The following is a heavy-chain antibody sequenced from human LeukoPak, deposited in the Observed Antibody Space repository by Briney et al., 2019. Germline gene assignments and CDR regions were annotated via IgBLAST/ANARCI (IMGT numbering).Heavy chain of an antibody. CDR3: AREGDSSGYYDY. CDR1: GFNFNHAW. V-gene: IGHV3-21*01. D-gene: IGHD3-22*01. CDR2: ISSSSSYI. Sequence: GGSLRLSCVASGFNFNHAWMAWGRQVPGKGLEWVSSISSSSSYIYYADSVKGRFTISRDNAKNSLYLQMNSLRAEDTAVYYCAREGDSSGYYDYWGQGTLVTVSS. J-gene: IGHJ4*02.